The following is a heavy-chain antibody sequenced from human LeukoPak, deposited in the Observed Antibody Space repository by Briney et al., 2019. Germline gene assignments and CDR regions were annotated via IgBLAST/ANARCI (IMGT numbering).Heavy chain of an antibody. Sequence: SETLSLTCTVSGGSISSYYWSWIRQPPGKGLEWIGYIYYSGSTNYNPSLKSRVTISVDTSKNQFSLKLSSVTAADTAVYYCARVGGHDNGSYYLSYWGQGTLVTVSS. CDR3: ARVGGHDNGSYYLSY. D-gene: IGHD1-26*01. CDR1: GGSISSYY. J-gene: IGHJ4*02. CDR2: IYYSGST. V-gene: IGHV4-59*01.